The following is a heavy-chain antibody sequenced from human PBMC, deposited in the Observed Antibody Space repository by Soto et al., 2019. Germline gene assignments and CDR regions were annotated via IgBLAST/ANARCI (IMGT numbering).Heavy chain of an antibody. Sequence: GESLKISCKGSGYSFTSYWISWVRQMPGKGLEWMGRIDPSDSYTNYSPSFQGHVTISADKSISTAYLQWSSLKASDTAMYYCARPIAGPSWAHYYYYGMDVWGQGTTVTVSS. CDR1: GYSFTSYW. CDR2: IDPSDSYT. CDR3: ARPIAGPSWAHYYYYGMDV. V-gene: IGHV5-10-1*01. D-gene: IGHD6-13*01. J-gene: IGHJ6*02.